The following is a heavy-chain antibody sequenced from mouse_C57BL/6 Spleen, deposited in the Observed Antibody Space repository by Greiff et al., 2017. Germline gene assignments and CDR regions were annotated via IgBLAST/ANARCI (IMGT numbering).Heavy chain of an antibody. D-gene: IGHD1-1*02. CDR2: IHPNSGST. J-gene: IGHJ4*01. CDR3: ARGGGRGYYAMDY. Sequence: QVQLQQPGAELVKPGASVKLSCKASGYTFTSYWMHWVKQRPGQGLEWIGMIHPNSGSTNYNEKFKSKATLTVDKSSSTAYMQLSSLTSEDSAVYYCARGGGRGYYAMDYWGQGTSVTVSS. V-gene: IGHV1-64*01. CDR1: GYTFTSYW.